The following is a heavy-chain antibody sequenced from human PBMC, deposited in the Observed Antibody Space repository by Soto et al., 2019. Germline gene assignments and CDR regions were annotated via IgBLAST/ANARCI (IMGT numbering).Heavy chain of an antibody. Sequence: PSETLSLTCTVSGGSISSSSYYWGWVRQPPGKGLEWIGSISYRGKTDYTPSLKRRVRISVDTSKHHFSLRLTSVTAADTAVYYCAIRTYGLGLYSWGRGALVTVSS. J-gene: IGHJ4*02. CDR1: GGSISSSSYY. V-gene: IGHV4-39*02. CDR3: AIRTYGLGLYS. D-gene: IGHD3-10*01. CDR2: ISYRGKT.